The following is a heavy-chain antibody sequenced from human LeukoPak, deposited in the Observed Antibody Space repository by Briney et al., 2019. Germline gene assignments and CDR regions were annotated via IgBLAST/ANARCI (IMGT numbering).Heavy chain of an antibody. D-gene: IGHD2-21*02. CDR1: GFTFSSYW. CDR2: INSDGSST. CDR3: ARDKEDIVVVTANQDAFDI. V-gene: IGHV3-74*01. J-gene: IGHJ3*02. Sequence: EAGGSLRLSCAASGFTFSSYWMHWVRQAPGKGLVWVSRINSDGSSTSYADSVKGRFTISRDNAKNTLYLQMNSLRAEDTAVYYCARDKEDIVVVTANQDAFDIWGQGTMVTVSS.